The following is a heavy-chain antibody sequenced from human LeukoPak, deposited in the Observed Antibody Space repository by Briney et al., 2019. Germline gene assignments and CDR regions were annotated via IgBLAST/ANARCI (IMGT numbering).Heavy chain of an antibody. Sequence: GGSLRLSCAASGFVVRNNHMGWVRQAPGKGLEWVSLIYSGGDTSYADSVKGRFTISRDNSKNTLYLQMNSLRAEDTAVYYCAKAPIVGARTDSWGQGTLVTVSS. CDR3: AKAPIVGARTDS. V-gene: IGHV3-53*01. J-gene: IGHJ4*02. D-gene: IGHD1-26*01. CDR1: GFVVRNNH. CDR2: IYSGGDT.